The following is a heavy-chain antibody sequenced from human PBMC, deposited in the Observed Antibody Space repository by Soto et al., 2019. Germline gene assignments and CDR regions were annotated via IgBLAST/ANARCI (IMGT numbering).Heavy chain of an antibody. J-gene: IGHJ4*01. V-gene: IGHV4-59*01. D-gene: IGHD2-2*01. Sequence: SETLSLTCTVSGGSISGSYWSWIRQTPGKVLEWVGYIHYSGSTNYNPSLKSRVTMSVDSAKNQFSLQLSSVTAADTAVYFCTKCRRRDEVVYLFEYGGQGALVNV. CDR1: GGSISGSY. CDR3: TKCRRRDEVVYLFEY. CDR2: IHYSGST.